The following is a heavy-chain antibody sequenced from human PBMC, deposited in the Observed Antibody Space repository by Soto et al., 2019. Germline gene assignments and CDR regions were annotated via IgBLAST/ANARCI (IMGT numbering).Heavy chain of an antibody. D-gene: IGHD2-2*01. CDR3: AMRIEVVPAAMYAFDI. CDR2: ISAGNGDT. V-gene: IGHV1-3*01. Sequence: QVQLVQSGAEVKKPGASVKVSCKASGYSFTSYVMHWVRQAPGQSLEWMGWISAGNGDTKYSQKFQGRLTVTRDTSATTAYMELSSLRSEDTAVYYCAMRIEVVPAAMYAFDIWGQGTMVTVSS. J-gene: IGHJ3*02. CDR1: GYSFTSYV.